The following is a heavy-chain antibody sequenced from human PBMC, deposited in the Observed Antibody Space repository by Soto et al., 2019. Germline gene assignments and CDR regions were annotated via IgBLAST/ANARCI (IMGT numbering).Heavy chain of an antibody. CDR1: GFTFSSCA. Sequence: QVQLVESGGGVVQPGRSLRLSCAASGFTFSSCAMHWVRQAPGKGLEWVAVISYDGSNKYYADSVKGRFTISRDNSKNTLYLQMNSLRAEDTAVYYCAKAEVTVVTPYYFDYWGQVTLVTVSS. J-gene: IGHJ4*02. CDR2: ISYDGSNK. D-gene: IGHD2-21*02. CDR3: AKAEVTVVTPYYFDY. V-gene: IGHV3-30*18.